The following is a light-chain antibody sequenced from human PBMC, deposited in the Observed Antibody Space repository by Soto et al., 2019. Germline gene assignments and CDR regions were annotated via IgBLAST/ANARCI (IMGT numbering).Light chain of an antibody. CDR3: QQYDKYWT. Sequence: DIQMTQSPSTLSASVGDSVTITCRASQLISSYLAWYQQKPGKAPKLLIYKASRLQRGVPSRFSGRDSGTEFTLTITTLQSDDFATYYCQQYDKYWTFGQGTKVEIK. CDR1: QLISSY. J-gene: IGKJ1*01. CDR2: KAS. V-gene: IGKV1-5*03.